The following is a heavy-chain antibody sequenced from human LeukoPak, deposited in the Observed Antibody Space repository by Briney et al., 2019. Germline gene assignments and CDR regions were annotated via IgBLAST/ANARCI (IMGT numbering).Heavy chain of an antibody. CDR3: AREGYDILTGQGGYFDY. D-gene: IGHD3-9*01. CDR2: ISGSGGNT. CDR1: GFTFSSYA. J-gene: IGHJ4*02. V-gene: IGHV3-23*01. Sequence: GGSLRVSCAASGFTFSSYAMNWVRQAPGKGLEWVSAISGSGGNTYYADSVKGRFTISRDNSKNTLYLQMNSLRAEDTAVYYCAREGYDILTGQGGYFDYWGQGTLVTVSS.